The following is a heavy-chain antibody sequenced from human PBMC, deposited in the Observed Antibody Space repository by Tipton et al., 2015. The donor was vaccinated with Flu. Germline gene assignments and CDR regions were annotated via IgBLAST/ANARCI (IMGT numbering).Heavy chain of an antibody. CDR1: GFTFSSYE. D-gene: IGHD1-14*01. J-gene: IGHJ4*02. CDR2: ISSSGSTI. V-gene: IGHV3-48*03. Sequence: SLRLSCAASGFTFSSYEMNWVRQAPGKGLEWVSYISSSGSTIYYADSVKGRFTISRDNAKNSLYLQMNSLRAEDTAVYYCARIGADGTPGYWGQGTLVTVSS. CDR3: ARIGADGTPGY.